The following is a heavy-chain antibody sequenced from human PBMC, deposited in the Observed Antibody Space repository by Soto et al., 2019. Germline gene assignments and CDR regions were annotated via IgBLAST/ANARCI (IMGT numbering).Heavy chain of an antibody. D-gene: IGHD3-9*01. CDR1: GGSISSGGYY. CDR2: IYYSGST. V-gene: IGHV4-31*03. Sequence: SETLSLTCTVSGGSISSGGYYWSWIRQHPGKGLEWIGYIYYSGSTYYNPSLKSRVTISVDTSKNQFSLKLSSVTAADTAVYYCARRNWFPFDYWGQGTLVTVSS. J-gene: IGHJ4*02. CDR3: ARRNWFPFDY.